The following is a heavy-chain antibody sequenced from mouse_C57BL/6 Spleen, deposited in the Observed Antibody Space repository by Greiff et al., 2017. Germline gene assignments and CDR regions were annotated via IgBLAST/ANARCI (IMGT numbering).Heavy chain of an antibody. V-gene: IGHV1-55*01. D-gene: IGHD3-3*01. CDR1: GYTFTRYW. J-gene: IGHJ2*01. CDR2: IYPGSGST. Sequence: QVQLQQPGAELVKPGASVKMSCKASGYTFTRYWITWVKQRPGQGLEWIGDIYPGSGSTNYNEKFKSKATLTVDTSSSTAYMPLSSITSEDSAVYYCARGTPIFDYWGQGTTLTFSS. CDR3: ARGTPIFDY.